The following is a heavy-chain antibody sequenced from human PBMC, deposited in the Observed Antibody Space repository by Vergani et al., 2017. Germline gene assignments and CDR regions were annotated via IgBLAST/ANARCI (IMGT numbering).Heavy chain of an antibody. V-gene: IGHV3-66*02. CDR1: GSTVSGNY. CDR2: IYSGDET. CDR3: ARGNYYCSGTDVDP. J-gene: IGHJ5*02. D-gene: IGHD3-10*01. Sequence: ELQLVESGGGLVQPGGSLSLSCAASGSTVSGNYMTWVRQAPGKGLEWVSHIYSGDETYYADSVKGRVTISRDTSKTTLHLQINNRRVEDTAVYYCARGNYYCSGTDVDPWGQGTLVTVSS.